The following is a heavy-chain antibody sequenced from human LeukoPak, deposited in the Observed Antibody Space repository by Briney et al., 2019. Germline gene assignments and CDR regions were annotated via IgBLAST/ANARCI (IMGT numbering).Heavy chain of an antibody. V-gene: IGHV3-21*01. J-gene: IGHJ4*02. Sequence: GGSLRLSCAASGFTFSRFSMNWVRQTPGKGLEWVSSISSSSSYIYYADSVKGRFTISRDNAKNSLYLQMNSLRAEDTAVYYCARDLSYSGSLDYWGQGTLVTVSS. D-gene: IGHD1-26*01. CDR2: ISSSSSYI. CDR3: ARDLSYSGSLDY. CDR1: GFTFSRFS.